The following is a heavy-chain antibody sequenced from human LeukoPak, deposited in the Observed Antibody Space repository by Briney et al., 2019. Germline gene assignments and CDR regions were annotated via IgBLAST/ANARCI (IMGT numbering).Heavy chain of an antibody. Sequence: ASVKVSCKASGYTFTSYGISWVRQAPGQGLEWMGWISAYNGNTNYAQKLQGRVTMTTDTPTSTAYMELRSLRSDDTAVYYCARDLSYYDSSGYYDYWGQGTLVTVSS. CDR2: ISAYNGNT. CDR3: ARDLSYYDSSGYYDY. CDR1: GYTFTSYG. J-gene: IGHJ4*02. V-gene: IGHV1-18*01. D-gene: IGHD3-22*01.